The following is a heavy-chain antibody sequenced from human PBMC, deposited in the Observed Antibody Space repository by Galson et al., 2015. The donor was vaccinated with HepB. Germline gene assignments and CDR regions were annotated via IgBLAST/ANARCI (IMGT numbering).Heavy chain of an antibody. Sequence: SLRLSCAASGFTFSSYSMNWVRQAPGEGLEWVSSISSSSSYIYYADSVKGRFTISRDNAKNSLYLQMNSLRAEDTAVYYCARDRCSGGSCYPPRVYYYYYGMDVWGQGTTVTVSS. V-gene: IGHV3-21*01. CDR1: GFTFSSYS. CDR3: ARDRCSGGSCYPPRVYYYYYGMDV. CDR2: ISSSSSYI. J-gene: IGHJ6*02. D-gene: IGHD2-15*01.